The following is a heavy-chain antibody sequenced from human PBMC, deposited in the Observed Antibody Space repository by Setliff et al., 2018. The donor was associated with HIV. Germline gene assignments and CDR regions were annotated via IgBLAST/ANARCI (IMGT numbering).Heavy chain of an antibody. CDR2: ISYIGYT. CDR1: GDSINSGGYH. V-gene: IGHV4-31*03. D-gene: IGHD3-9*01. J-gene: IGHJ4*02. Sequence: KPSETLSLTCTVSGDSINSGGYHWTWIRQHPGKGLEWIGYISYIGYTYYNASLASRLIMSLDPSKNQFSLKLNSMTAADTAMYYCAGGRYFRDIRDSRFDFWGQGMLVTVSS. CDR3: AGGRYFRDIRDSRFDF.